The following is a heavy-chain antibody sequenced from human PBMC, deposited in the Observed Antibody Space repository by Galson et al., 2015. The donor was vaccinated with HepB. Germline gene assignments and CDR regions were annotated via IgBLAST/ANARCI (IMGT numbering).Heavy chain of an antibody. Sequence: SVKVSCKASGYTFTSYHMHWVRQAPGQGLEWMGIINPSGGSTSYAQKFQGRVTMTRDTSTSTVYMELSSLRSEDTAVYYCARDRDFWSGYYSGLYFDYWGQGTLVTVSS. D-gene: IGHD3-3*01. CDR1: GYTFTSYH. CDR3: ARDRDFWSGYYSGLYFDY. J-gene: IGHJ4*02. CDR2: INPSGGST. V-gene: IGHV1-46*01.